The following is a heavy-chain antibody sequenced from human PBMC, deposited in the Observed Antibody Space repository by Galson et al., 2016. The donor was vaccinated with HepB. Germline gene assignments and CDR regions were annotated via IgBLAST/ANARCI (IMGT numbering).Heavy chain of an antibody. J-gene: IGHJ2*01. CDR3: TRMRLHWYFDL. D-gene: IGHD2-15*01. CDR1: GGSVRSPSYY. CDR2: IYYSGNT. Sequence: ETLSLTCTVSGGSVRSPSYYWTWIRQPPGKGLEWIGSIYYSGNTYYNPSLKSRITLSVDTSKNQFSLKLTSVTAADTAVYYCTRMRLHWYFDLWGRGTLVTVSS. V-gene: IGHV4-39*01.